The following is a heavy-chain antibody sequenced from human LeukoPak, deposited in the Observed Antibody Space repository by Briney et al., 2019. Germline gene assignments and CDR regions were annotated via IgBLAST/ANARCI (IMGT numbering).Heavy chain of an antibody. J-gene: IGHJ4*02. Sequence: GGSLRLSCAASGFTVSSNYMSWVRQAPGKGLEWVSVIYSGGSTSYADSVKGRFTISRDNSKNTVFLQMNSLRAGDTALYYCARAPPDVDTTMAKDHWGRGTLVTVSS. V-gene: IGHV3-53*01. CDR3: ARAPPDVDTTMAKDH. CDR1: GFTVSSNY. CDR2: IYSGGST. D-gene: IGHD5-18*01.